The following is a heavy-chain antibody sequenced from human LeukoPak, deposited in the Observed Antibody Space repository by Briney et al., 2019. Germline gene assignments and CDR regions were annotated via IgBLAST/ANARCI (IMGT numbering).Heavy chain of an antibody. V-gene: IGHV3-66*01. CDR1: GFTVSSNY. J-gene: IGHJ4*02. CDR2: IYSGGST. CDR3: AGGANRGYSGDY. D-gene: IGHD3-22*01. Sequence: GGSLRLSCAAPGFTVSSNYITWVRQAPGKGLEWVSLIYSGGSTHYADSVKGRFTISRDNSKNTLYLQMNSLRAEDTAVSYCAGGANRGYSGDYWGQGTLVTVSS.